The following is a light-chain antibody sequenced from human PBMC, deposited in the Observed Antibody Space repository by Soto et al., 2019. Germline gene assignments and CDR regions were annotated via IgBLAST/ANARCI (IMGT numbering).Light chain of an antibody. Sequence: QSVLTQPPSASGSPGQSVTISCTGTSSDVGGYNYVSWYQQHPGKAPKLIIYEVSKRPSGVPDRFSGSKSGNTASLTVSGLQAEDEADYYCSSYVGSNNLYVFGTGTKVIVL. V-gene: IGLV2-8*01. J-gene: IGLJ1*01. CDR3: SSYVGSNNLYV. CDR1: SSDVGGYNY. CDR2: EVS.